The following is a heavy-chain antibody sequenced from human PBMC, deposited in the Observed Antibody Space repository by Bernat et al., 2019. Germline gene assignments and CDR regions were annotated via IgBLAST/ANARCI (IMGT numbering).Heavy chain of an antibody. CDR2: ISCSGGST. J-gene: IGHJ2*01. D-gene: IGHD2-2*01. CDR1: GFTFSSYA. Sequence: EVQLLESGGGLVQPGGSLRLSCAASGFTFSSYAMSWVRQAPGKGLEWVSAISCSGGSTYYADSVKGRFTISRDNSKNTLYLQMNSLRAEDTAVYYCAKDRGGLYCSSTSCYWGYFDLWGRGTLVTVSS. CDR3: AKDRGGLYCSSTSCYWGYFDL. V-gene: IGHV3-23*01.